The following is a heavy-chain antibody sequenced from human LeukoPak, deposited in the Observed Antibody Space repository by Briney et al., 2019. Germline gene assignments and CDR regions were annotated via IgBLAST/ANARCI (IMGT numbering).Heavy chain of an antibody. CDR1: GGSISSSSYY. Sequence: SETLSLTCTVSGGSISSSSYYWGWIRQPPGKGLEWIGSIYYSGSTYYNPSLKSRDTISVDTSKNQFSLKLSSVTAADTAVYYCARDDRRNDGAFDIWGQGTMVTVSS. J-gene: IGHJ3*02. D-gene: IGHD1-1*01. CDR2: IYYSGST. CDR3: ARDDRRNDGAFDI. V-gene: IGHV4-39*02.